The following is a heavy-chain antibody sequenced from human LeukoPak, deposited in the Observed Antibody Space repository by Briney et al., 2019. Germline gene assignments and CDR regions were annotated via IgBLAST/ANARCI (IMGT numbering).Heavy chain of an antibody. CDR1: GGSISSYY. Sequence: SETLSLTCTVSGGSISSYYRTWIRQPPGKGLEWIGDIYITGSTNYNPYLKRRVTMSVDTSKNQFSLRLSSVTAADTAVYYCARVRIGETSYDASDVWGLGTMVTVSS. CDR2: IYITGST. CDR3: ARVRIGETSYDASDV. J-gene: IGHJ3*01. D-gene: IGHD1-26*01. V-gene: IGHV4-59*13.